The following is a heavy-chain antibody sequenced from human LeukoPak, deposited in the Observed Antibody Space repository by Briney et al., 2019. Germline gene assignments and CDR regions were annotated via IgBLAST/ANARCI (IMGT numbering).Heavy chain of an antibody. D-gene: IGHD1-20*01. J-gene: IGHJ4*02. CDR3: ARSPYNWNYGDY. Sequence: GGSLRLSCAASGFTFSSYAMSWVRQAPGKELEWVSGISGGGRSTNYADSVKGRFTISRDNSKNTLYLQMNSLRAKDTAIYYCARSPYNWNYGDYWGQGTLVTVSS. CDR1: GFTFSSYA. CDR2: ISGGGRST. V-gene: IGHV3-23*01.